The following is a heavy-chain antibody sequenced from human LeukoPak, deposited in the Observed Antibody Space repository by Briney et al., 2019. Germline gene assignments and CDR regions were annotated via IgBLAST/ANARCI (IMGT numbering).Heavy chain of an antibody. D-gene: IGHD6-13*01. Sequence: KPSETLSLTCPVSGGSISSYYWSWIRQPPGKGLEWIGYIYYSGSTNYNASLKSRVTISVDTSKNQFSLKLSSVTAAYTAVYYCARDLHSSSWYIAFDIWGQGTMVTVSS. J-gene: IGHJ3*02. V-gene: IGHV4-59*01. CDR3: ARDLHSSSWYIAFDI. CDR1: GGSISSYY. CDR2: IYYSGST.